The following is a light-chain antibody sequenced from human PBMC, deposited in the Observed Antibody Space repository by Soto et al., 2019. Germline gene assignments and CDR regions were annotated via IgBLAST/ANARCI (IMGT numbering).Light chain of an antibody. CDR3: QQSYITPPRT. CDR1: QTIYNY. CDR2: LAS. V-gene: IGKV1-39*01. Sequence: IQMTQSTSSLSASVGDRVTITCRASQTIYNYLNWYQQKPGKAPKLLIYLASTLQSGVPSRFSGSGSGTEFSLTINSLQPEDFATYYCQQSYITPPRTFAPGTMVDVK. J-gene: IGKJ1*01.